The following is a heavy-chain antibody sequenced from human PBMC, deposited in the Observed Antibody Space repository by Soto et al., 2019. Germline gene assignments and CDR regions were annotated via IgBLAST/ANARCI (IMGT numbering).Heavy chain of an antibody. CDR1: GYTFTGYY. CDR2: INPNSGGT. Sequence: ASVKVSCKASGYTFTGYYMHWVRQAPGQGLEWMGWINPNSGGTNYAQKFQGWVTMPRDTSISTAYMELSRLRSDDTAVYYWAGDLGSVGPYCSGGSCYPRIDAFDIWGQGTMVTVSS. D-gene: IGHD2-15*01. J-gene: IGHJ3*02. V-gene: IGHV1-2*04. CDR3: AGDLGSVGPYCSGGSCYPRIDAFDI.